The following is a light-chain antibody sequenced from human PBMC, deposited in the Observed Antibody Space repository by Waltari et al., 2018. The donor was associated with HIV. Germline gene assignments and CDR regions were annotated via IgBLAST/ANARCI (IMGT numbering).Light chain of an antibody. CDR2: SNI. J-gene: IGLJ3*02. V-gene: IGLV1-44*01. CDR1: TSNIGTNN. Sequence: QSVLTQPPSASGTPGQRIIISCSGSTSNIGTNNVNWYQQLPGTTPRLLMHSNIHGPSGVPDRFSGSRAVTSASLAISGLQSEDEADYYCSAWDASLGAWMFGGGTKLTVL. CDR3: SAWDASLGAWM.